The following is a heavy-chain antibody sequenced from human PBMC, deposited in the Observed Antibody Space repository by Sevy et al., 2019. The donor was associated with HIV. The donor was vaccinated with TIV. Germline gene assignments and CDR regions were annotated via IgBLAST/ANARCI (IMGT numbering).Heavy chain of an antibody. V-gene: IGHV3-11*06. CDR3: SRGRGNHGGQHFDY. Sequence: GGSLRLSCAVSGFTFSDYYMSWIRQAPGKGLEWVSYISSGTTYTFYADSVKGRFTMSRDNSQNSLILQMNSLRAENTAVYYCSRGRGNHGGQHFDYWGQGTLVTVSS. CDR2: ISSGTTYT. D-gene: IGHD3-10*01. CDR1: GFTFSDYY. J-gene: IGHJ4*02.